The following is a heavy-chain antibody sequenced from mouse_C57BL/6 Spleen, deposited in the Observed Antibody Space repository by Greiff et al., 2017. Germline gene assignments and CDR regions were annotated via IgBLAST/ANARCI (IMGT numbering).Heavy chain of an antibody. D-gene: IGHD1-1*01. CDR1: GYAFTNYL. Sequence: VQLQQSGAELVRPGTSVKVSCKASGYAFTNYLIEWVKQRPGQGLEWIGVINPGSGGTNYNEKFKGKATLTAYKSSSTAYMQLSSLTSEDSAVYFCARGRGRDYYAMDYWGQGTSVTVSS. J-gene: IGHJ4*01. CDR2: INPGSGGT. V-gene: IGHV1-54*01. CDR3: ARGRGRDYYAMDY.